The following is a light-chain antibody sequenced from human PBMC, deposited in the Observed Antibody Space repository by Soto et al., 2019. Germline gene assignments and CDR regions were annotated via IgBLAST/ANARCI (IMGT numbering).Light chain of an antibody. CDR3: QQYGSSPVT. Sequence: EIVMTQSPATLSVSPGERATLSCRASQSVSSKLAWYQQKPGQAPRLLIYGASSRATGIPDRFSGSGSGTDFTLTISRLAPEDFAVYYCQQYGSSPVTFGPGTQVDI. CDR2: GAS. CDR1: QSVSSK. J-gene: IGKJ3*01. V-gene: IGKV3-20*01.